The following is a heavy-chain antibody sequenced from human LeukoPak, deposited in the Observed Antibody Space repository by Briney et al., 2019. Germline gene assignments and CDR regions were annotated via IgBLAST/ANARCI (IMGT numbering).Heavy chain of an antibody. V-gene: IGHV3-11*04. Sequence: GGSLRLSCAASGFTFSDYYMSWIRQAPGKGLEWVSYISSSGSTIYYADSVKGRFTISRDNAKNSLYLQMNSLRAEDTAVYYCARGRNSSSWQSYFQHWGQGTLVTVSS. CDR3: ARGRNSSSWQSYFQH. CDR2: ISSSGSTI. J-gene: IGHJ1*01. CDR1: GFTFSDYY. D-gene: IGHD6-13*01.